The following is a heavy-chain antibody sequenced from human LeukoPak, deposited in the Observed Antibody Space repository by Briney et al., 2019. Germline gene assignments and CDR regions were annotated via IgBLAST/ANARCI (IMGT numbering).Heavy chain of an antibody. Sequence: GGSLRPSCAASGFTFISYGMHWVRQAPGKGLEWVAVISYDGSNKYYADSVKGRFTISRDNSKNTLYLQMNSLRAEDTAVYYCAKDLGGGSDYWGQGTLVTVSS. CDR1: GFTFISYG. D-gene: IGHD2-15*01. CDR2: ISYDGSNK. V-gene: IGHV3-30*18. CDR3: AKDLGGGSDY. J-gene: IGHJ4*02.